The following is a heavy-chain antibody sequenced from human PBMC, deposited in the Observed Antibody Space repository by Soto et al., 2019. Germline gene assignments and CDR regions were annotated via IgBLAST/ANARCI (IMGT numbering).Heavy chain of an antibody. V-gene: IGHV3-23*01. D-gene: IGHD3-3*01. Sequence: EVQLLESVGGLVQPGGSLRLSCAASGFTFSSYAMSWVRQAPGKGLEWVSAISGSGGSTYYADSVKGRFTISRDNSKNTLYLQMNSLRAEDTAVYYCAKDRNYDFWSGYLDYWGQGTLVTVSS. CDR3: AKDRNYDFWSGYLDY. CDR2: ISGSGGST. CDR1: GFTFSSYA. J-gene: IGHJ4*02.